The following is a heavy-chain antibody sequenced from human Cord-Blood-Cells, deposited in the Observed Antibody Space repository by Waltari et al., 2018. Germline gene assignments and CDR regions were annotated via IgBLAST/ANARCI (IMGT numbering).Heavy chain of an antibody. D-gene: IGHD2-2*02. Sequence: GLVKPGGSLRLSCAASGFTLSNAWMSWVRQAPGKGLEWVGRIKSKTDGGTTDYAAPVKGRFTISRDDSKNTLYLQMNSLKTEDTAVYYCTTDPLVVVPAAIYFDYWGQGTLVTVSS. V-gene: IGHV3-15*01. CDR1: GFTLSNAW. CDR3: TTDPLVVVPAAIYFDY. CDR2: IKSKTDGGTT. J-gene: IGHJ4*02.